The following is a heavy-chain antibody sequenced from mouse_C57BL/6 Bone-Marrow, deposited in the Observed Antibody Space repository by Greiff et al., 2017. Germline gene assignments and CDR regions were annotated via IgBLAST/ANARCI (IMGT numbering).Heavy chain of an antibody. V-gene: IGHV1-22*01. CDR2: INPNNGGT. Sequence: EVQLVESGPELVKPGASVKMSCKASGYTFTDYNMHWVKQSHGKSLEWIGYINPNNGGTSYNQKFKGKATLTVNKSSSTAYMELRSLTSEDSAVYYCARGYGTWFAYWGQGTLVTVSA. CDR1: GYTFTDYN. D-gene: IGHD1-1*01. CDR3: ARGYGTWFAY. J-gene: IGHJ3*01.